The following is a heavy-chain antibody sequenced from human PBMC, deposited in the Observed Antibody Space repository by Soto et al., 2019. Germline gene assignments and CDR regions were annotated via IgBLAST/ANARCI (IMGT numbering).Heavy chain of an antibody. Sequence: EAQLLESGGGLVQPGGSLRLSCAASGFTFSNYAMNWVRQAPGKGLEWVSGISGGSGDSTFYADSVKGRFTISRDNSKNTLHLQMNSLRTEDTAVYYCAKNQPSWATRAAFDYWGQGTLVTVSS. CDR3: AKNQPSWATRAAFDY. J-gene: IGHJ4*02. V-gene: IGHV3-23*01. D-gene: IGHD2-2*01. CDR2: ISGGSGDST. CDR1: GFTFSNYA.